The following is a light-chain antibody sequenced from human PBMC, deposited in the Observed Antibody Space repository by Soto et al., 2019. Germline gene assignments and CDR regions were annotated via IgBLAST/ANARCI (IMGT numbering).Light chain of an antibody. CDR3: QHYNNWPRT. Sequence: EIVMTQSPATLSVSPGERATLSCRASQSVSSNLAWYQQKPGQAPRLLIYGASTRATGIAARFSGSGSGTKFTLTISSLQSEDFAVYYCQHYNNWPRTFGQGTKVDIK. CDR1: QSVSSN. J-gene: IGKJ1*01. CDR2: GAS. V-gene: IGKV3-15*01.